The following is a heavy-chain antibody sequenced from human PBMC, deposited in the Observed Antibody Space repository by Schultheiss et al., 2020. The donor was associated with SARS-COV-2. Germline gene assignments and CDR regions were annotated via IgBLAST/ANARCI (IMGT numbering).Heavy chain of an antibody. J-gene: IGHJ4*02. Sequence: SGPTLVQPTQTLTLTCTFSGFSLSTSGVGVGWIRQPPGKALEWLALIYWNDDKRYSPSMKSRLTITKDTSKNQVVLTMTNMDPVDTATYYWAHRRGYSNGYNRNYFEYWGQGTLGTVS. V-gene: IGHV2-5*01. CDR3: AHRRGYSNGYNRNYFEY. CDR1: GFSLSTSGVG. D-gene: IGHD5-18*01. CDR2: IYWNDDK.